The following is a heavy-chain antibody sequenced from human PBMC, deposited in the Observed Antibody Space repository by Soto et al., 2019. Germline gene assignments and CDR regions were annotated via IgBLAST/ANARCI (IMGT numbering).Heavy chain of an antibody. D-gene: IGHD2-2*01. CDR2: ISGSGGLT. V-gene: IGHV3-23*01. CDR1: GFTFSSYA. Sequence: PGGFLRLSCAASGFTFSSYAMSWVRQAPGKGLEWVSVISGSGGLTNYADSVKGRFSISRDNSKNTLYLQMNSLRAEDTAVYYCAKPNLFCSSTSCYDYWGQGTLVTVSS. CDR3: AKPNLFCSSTSCYDY. J-gene: IGHJ4*02.